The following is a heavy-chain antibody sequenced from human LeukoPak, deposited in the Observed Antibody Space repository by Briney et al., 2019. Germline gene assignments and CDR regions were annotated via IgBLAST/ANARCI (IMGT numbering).Heavy chain of an antibody. J-gene: IGHJ6*03. Sequence: SETLSLTCTVSGGSINSSYYYWGWIRQPPGKGLEWIGEINHSGSTNYNPSLKSRVTISVDTSKNQFSLKLSSVTAADTAVYYCAREERYTDHYYYYYYYMDVWGKGTTVTVSS. CDR3: AREERYTDHYYYYYYYMDV. CDR2: INHSGST. D-gene: IGHD1-1*01. CDR1: GGSINSSYYY. V-gene: IGHV4-39*07.